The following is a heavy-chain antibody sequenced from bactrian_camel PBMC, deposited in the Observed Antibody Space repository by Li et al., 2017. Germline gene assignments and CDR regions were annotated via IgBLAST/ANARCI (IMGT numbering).Heavy chain of an antibody. D-gene: IGHD2*01. CDR1: RYFYTSYC. J-gene: IGHJ4*01. CDR2: IDSDGGT. V-gene: IGHV3S53*01. CDR3: AATFSPRYCSGNFLTHTEFNY. Sequence: HVQLVESGGASVQAGGSLRLSCGRSRYFYTSYCMGWFRQAPGEEREGVATIDSDGGTSYDDSVRGRFTISQDNAKNTLYLQMNSLKPEDTSMYYCAATFSPRYCSGNFLTHTEFNYWGHGTQVSVS.